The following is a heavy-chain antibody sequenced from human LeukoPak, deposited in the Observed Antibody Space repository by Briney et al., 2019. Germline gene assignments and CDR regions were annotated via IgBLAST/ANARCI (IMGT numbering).Heavy chain of an antibody. CDR1: GGTFSSYA. J-gene: IGHJ6*02. V-gene: IGHV1-69*05. Sequence: GASVKVSCKASGGTFSSYAISWVRQAPGQGLEWMGGIIPIFGTANYAQKFQGRVTMTRNTSISTAYMELSSLRSEDTAVYYCARSAASLYYYGMDVWGQGTTVTVSS. CDR3: ARSAASLYYYGMDV. D-gene: IGHD2-15*01. CDR2: IIPIFGTA.